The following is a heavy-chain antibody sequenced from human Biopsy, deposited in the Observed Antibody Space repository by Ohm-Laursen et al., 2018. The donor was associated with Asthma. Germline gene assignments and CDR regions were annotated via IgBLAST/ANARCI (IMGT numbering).Heavy chain of an antibody. CDR2: ISYGGIT. D-gene: IGHD3-3*01. Sequence: SDTLALTCTVSGGSMTPTSHYWDWIRQAPGNGLEWIGYISYGGITPYNASLKNRVTISRDTSKNHFSLRLTSVTAADTAVYFCARRITIFGVVQKDHGMDAWGQGTTVIVSS. J-gene: IGHJ6*02. CDR1: GGSMTPTSHY. CDR3: ARRITIFGVVQKDHGMDA. V-gene: IGHV4-39*01.